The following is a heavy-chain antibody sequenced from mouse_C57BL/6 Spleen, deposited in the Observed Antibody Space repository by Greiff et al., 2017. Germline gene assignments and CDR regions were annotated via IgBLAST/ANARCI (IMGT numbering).Heavy chain of an antibody. CDR2: IDPETGGT. D-gene: IGHD4-1*01. CDR3: TRRANWASYFDY. Sequence: QVQLQQSGTELVRPGASVTLSCKASGYTFTDYEMHWVKQTPVHGLEWIGAIDPETGGTAYNQKFKGKAILTADKSSSTAYMELRSLTSEDSAVYYCTRRANWASYFDYWGQGTTLTVSS. J-gene: IGHJ2*01. CDR1: GYTFTDYE. V-gene: IGHV1-15*01.